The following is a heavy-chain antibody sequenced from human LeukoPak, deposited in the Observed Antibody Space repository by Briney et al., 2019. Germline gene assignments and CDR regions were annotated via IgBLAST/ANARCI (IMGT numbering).Heavy chain of an antibody. CDR1: GFTFDDYG. J-gene: IGHJ4*02. D-gene: IGHD3-10*01. V-gene: IGHV3-20*01. CDR2: INWNGDST. CDR3: ARDRRFGELPDY. Sequence: GGSLRLSCAASGFTFDDYGMSWVRQAPGKGLEWVSGINWNGDSTGYADSVKGRFTISRDNAKNSLYLQMNSLRAEDTALYHCARDRRFGELPDYWGQGTLVTVSS.